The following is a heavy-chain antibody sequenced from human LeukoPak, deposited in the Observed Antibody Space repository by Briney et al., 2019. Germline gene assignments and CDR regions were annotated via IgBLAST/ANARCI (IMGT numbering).Heavy chain of an antibody. Sequence: SETLSLTCNVSGGSISRSSRYWGWIRQPPGKGLEWIGSIFYSGNTYDNPSLKSRVTISVDTSKNQFSLKLSSVTAADTAVYYCVRLARDVYNIIASFFNQWSQGTLVTVSS. CDR1: GGSISRSSRY. J-gene: IGHJ4*02. CDR3: VRLARDVYNIIASFFNQ. V-gene: IGHV4-39*01. D-gene: IGHD5-24*01. CDR2: IFYSGNT.